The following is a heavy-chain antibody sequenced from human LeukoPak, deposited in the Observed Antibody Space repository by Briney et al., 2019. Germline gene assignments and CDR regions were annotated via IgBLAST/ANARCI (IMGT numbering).Heavy chain of an antibody. CDR3: AGGSGWLIDY. J-gene: IGHJ4*02. CDR1: GFTFSSYW. CDR2: IKKDGSER. D-gene: IGHD6-19*01. V-gene: IGHV3-7*03. Sequence: GGSLRLSCAASGFTFSSYWMNWVRQAPGKGLEWVANIKKDGSERYYVDSVKGRFTISGDNAKNSLYLQMDSLRAEDTAVYYCAGGSGWLIDYWGQGTLVTVSS.